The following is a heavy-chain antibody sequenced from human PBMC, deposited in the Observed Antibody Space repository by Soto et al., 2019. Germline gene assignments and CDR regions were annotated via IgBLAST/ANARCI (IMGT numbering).Heavy chain of an antibody. J-gene: IGHJ6*03. Sequence: ASVKVACKASGFTFTSSAMQWVRQARGQRLEWIGWIVVGSGNTNYAQKFKERVTITRDMSTSTAYMELSSLRSEDTAVYYCAASSVGFGELEFYYYYMDVWGKGTTVTVSS. CDR2: IVVGSGNT. D-gene: IGHD3-10*01. CDR3: AASSVGFGELEFYYYYMDV. V-gene: IGHV1-58*02. CDR1: GFTFTSSA.